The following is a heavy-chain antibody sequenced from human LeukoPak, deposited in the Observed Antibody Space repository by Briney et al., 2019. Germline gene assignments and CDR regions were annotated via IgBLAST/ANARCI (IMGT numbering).Heavy chain of an antibody. V-gene: IGHV1-8*01. CDR2: MNPNSGNT. D-gene: IGHD5-24*01. CDR1: GYTFTSYD. Sequence: ASVKVSCKASGYTFTSYDINWVRQATGQGLEWMGWMNPNSGNTGYAQKFQGRVTMTRNTSISTAYMELSSLRSADTAVYYCARVSPPTRWLQTTGAFDIWGQGTMVTVSS. J-gene: IGHJ3*02. CDR3: ARVSPPTRWLQTTGAFDI.